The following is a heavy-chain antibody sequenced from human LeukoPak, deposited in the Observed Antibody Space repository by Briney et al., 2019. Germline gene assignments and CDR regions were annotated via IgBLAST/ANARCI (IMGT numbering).Heavy chain of an antibody. J-gene: IGHJ4*02. Sequence: GGSLRLSCAASDLIFSNYAMSWVRQAPGKGLEWVSAISDSGGSTNYADSVKGRFTISRDNAKNTLYLQMNSLRAEGTAVYFCAGALGYSTTDYCRQGTLVTASS. CDR3: AGALGYSTTDY. V-gene: IGHV3-23*01. D-gene: IGHD2-2*01. CDR2: ISDSGGST. CDR1: DLIFSNYA.